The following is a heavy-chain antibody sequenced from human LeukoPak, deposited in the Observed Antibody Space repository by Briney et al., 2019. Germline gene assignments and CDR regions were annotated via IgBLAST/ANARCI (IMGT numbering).Heavy chain of an antibody. CDR1: DDSISSSNFY. D-gene: IGHD5-18*01. CDR3: ARQIGGQGYSYGYRPYHFDY. CDR2: IYYSGST. V-gene: IGHV4-39*01. Sequence: PSETLSLTCTVFDDSISSSNFYWAWIRQPPGKGLEWIGTIYYSGSTYYNPSLKSRVTIYVDTSKNQFSLKLSSVTAADTAVYYCARQIGGQGYSYGYRPYHFDYWGQGTLVTVSS. J-gene: IGHJ4*02.